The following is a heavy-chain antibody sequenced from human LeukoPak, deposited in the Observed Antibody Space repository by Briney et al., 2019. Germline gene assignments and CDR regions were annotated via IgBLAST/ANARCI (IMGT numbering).Heavy chain of an antibody. V-gene: IGHV4-39*01. CDR1: GGSISGSSYY. CDR3: ARHVPFTNYYFDC. J-gene: IGHJ4*02. D-gene: IGHD1-1*01. CDR2: IYYSGST. Sequence: SETLSLTCTVSGGSISGSSYYWGWIRQPPGKGLEWIGNIYYSGSTYYNPSLQSRVTISVDTSRNQFSLKLSSVTAADTAVYYCARHVPFTNYYFDCWGQGTLVTVSS.